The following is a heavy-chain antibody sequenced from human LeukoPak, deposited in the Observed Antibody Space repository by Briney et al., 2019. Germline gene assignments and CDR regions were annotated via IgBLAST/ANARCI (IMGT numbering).Heavy chain of an antibody. D-gene: IGHD3-10*01. V-gene: IGHV3-74*01. CDR1: GFTFTTYW. CDR3: VRDNGD. CDR2: INSDGSIT. Sequence: GGCLRLSCAASGFTFTTYWMHWVRQAPGKGLVWVSRINSDGSITTYADFVKGRFTISRDDAKNTLFLQMNSLRAEDTAVYYCVRDNGDWGQGTLVAVSS. J-gene: IGHJ4*02.